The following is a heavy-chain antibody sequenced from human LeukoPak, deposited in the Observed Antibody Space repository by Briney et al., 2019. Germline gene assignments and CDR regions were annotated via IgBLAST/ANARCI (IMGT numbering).Heavy chain of an antibody. CDR2: ISWNSGSI. D-gene: IGHD2-15*01. CDR1: GFTFDDYA. CDR3: AKGAVFGSLPYYFDY. J-gene: IGHJ4*02. V-gene: IGHV3-9*01. Sequence: PGGSLRLSCAASGFTFDDYAMHWVRQAPGKGLEWVSGISWNSGSIGYADSVKGRFTISRDNAKNSLHLQMNSLRAEDTALYYCAKGAVFGSLPYYFDYWGQGTLVTVSS.